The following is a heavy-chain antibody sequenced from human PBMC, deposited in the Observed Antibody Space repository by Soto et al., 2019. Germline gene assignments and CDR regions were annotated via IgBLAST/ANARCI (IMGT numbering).Heavy chain of an antibody. Sequence: QVQLQESGPGLVKPSQTLSLTCTVSGGSISSGGYYWSWIRQHPGKGLEWIGYSYYSGSTYYNPSLKGRVTISVDTSKNQFSLKLSSVTAADTAVYYCARSSTSANYFDYWGQGTLVPVSS. V-gene: IGHV4-31*03. D-gene: IGHD2-2*01. CDR2: SYYSGST. CDR3: ARSSTSANYFDY. CDR1: GGSISSGGYY. J-gene: IGHJ4*02.